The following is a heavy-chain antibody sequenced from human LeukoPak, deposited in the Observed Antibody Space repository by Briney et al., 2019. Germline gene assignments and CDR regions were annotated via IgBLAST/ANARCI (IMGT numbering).Heavy chain of an antibody. V-gene: IGHV4-34*01. J-gene: IGHJ6*02. CDR3: ARDSVVAATLSLNRYYYYGMDV. D-gene: IGHD2-15*01. Sequence: SETLSLTCAVYGGSFSGYYWSWIRQPPGKGLGWIGEINHSGSTNYNPSLKSRVTISVDTSKNRFSLKLSSVTAADTAVYYCARDSVVAATLSLNRYYYYGMDVWGQGTTVTVSS. CDR1: GGSFSGYY. CDR2: INHSGST.